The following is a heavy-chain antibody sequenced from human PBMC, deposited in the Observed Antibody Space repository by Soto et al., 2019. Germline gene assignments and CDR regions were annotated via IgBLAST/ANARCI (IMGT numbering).Heavy chain of an antibody. CDR2: IIPIFVTP. D-gene: IGHD1-20*01. CDR1: GDNFNTFA. V-gene: IGHV1-69*01. CDR3: ARSPYITGTRASQYAMDV. J-gene: IGHJ6*02. Sequence: QVQLVQSGAEVKKPGSSVRVSCKSSGDNFNTFAISWVRQAPGQGLEWMGGIIPIFVTPDYAQQFPGRVTISADESTSTAYLELRHLSSEVTAVYYCARSPYITGTRASQYAMDVWGQGTTVTVSS.